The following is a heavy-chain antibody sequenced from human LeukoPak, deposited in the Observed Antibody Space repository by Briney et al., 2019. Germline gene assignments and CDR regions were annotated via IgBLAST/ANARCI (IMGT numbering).Heavy chain of an antibody. CDR1: GFTASSNY. D-gene: IGHD3-3*01. CDR2: ISGSGGST. Sequence: GGSLRLSCAASGFTASSNYMSWVRQAPGKGLEWVSAISGSGGSTYYADSVKGRFTISRDNSKNTLYLQMNSLRAEDTAVYYCAKQEAGGDFWSGYKDWGQGTLVTVSS. J-gene: IGHJ4*02. CDR3: AKQEAGGDFWSGYKD. V-gene: IGHV3-23*01.